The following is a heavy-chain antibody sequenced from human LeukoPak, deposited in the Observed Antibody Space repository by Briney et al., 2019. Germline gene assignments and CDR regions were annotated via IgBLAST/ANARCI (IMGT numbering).Heavy chain of an antibody. Sequence: GASVKVSCKASGYTFTSYGITWVRQAPGQGLEWMGWISGYNGHTNSAQKLQGRVTMTTDTSTSTAYMELRSLRSDDTAVYYCAREDGDGSWFDPWGQGTLVTVSS. CDR1: GYTFTSYG. CDR2: ISGYNGHT. V-gene: IGHV1-18*01. CDR3: AREDGDGSWFDP. D-gene: IGHD4-17*01. J-gene: IGHJ5*02.